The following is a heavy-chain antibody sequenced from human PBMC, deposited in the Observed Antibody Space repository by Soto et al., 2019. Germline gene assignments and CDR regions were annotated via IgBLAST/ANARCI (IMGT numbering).Heavy chain of an antibody. CDR2: IVPSDSQT. D-gene: IGHD3-22*01. V-gene: IGHV5-10-1*01. CDR1: GYSFAGYW. Sequence: GESLKISCKGSGYSFAGYWITWVRQKPGKGLEWMGRIVPSDSQTYYSPSFRGHVTISVTKSIATVFLQWSSLRASDTAMYYCARQIYDSDTGPNFQYYFDSWGQGTPVTVSS. CDR3: ARQIYDSDTGPNFQYYFDS. J-gene: IGHJ4*02.